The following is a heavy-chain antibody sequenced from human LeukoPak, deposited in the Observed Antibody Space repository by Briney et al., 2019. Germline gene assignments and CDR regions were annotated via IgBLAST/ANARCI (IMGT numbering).Heavy chain of an antibody. CDR2: ISGSGGST. J-gene: IGHJ4*02. CDR1: GFTFSSYP. Sequence: PGGSLRLSCAASGFTFSSYPMSWVRQAPGKGLEWVSAISGSGGSTYYADSVKGRFTISRDNSKNTLYLQMNSLSAEDTAVYYCAKISGLQLLETYYFDYWGQGTLVTVSS. CDR3: AKISGLQLLETYYFDY. V-gene: IGHV3-23*01. D-gene: IGHD2-2*01.